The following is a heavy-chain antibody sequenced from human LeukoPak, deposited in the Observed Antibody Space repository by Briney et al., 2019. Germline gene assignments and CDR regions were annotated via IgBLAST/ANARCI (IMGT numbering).Heavy chain of an antibody. CDR2: ISKDGNNK. Sequence: GRSLRLSCAASGFTFSIYSMHWVRQAPGKGLEWVAIISKDGNNKYCTDSVKGRFTISRDNSKSTLYLQMSSLRAEDTAVYYCVGNRVRIAAAGDGSDIWGQGTMVTVSS. D-gene: IGHD6-13*01. J-gene: IGHJ3*02. CDR3: VGNRVRIAAAGDGSDI. CDR1: GFTFSIYS. V-gene: IGHV3-30-3*01.